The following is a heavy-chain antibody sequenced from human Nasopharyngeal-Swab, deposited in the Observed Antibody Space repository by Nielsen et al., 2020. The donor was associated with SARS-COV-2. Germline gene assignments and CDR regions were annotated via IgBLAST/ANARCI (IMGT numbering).Heavy chain of an antibody. CDR3: ARNWRSGSMDV. V-gene: IGHV4-31*02. D-gene: IGHD3-10*01. Sequence: RQAPGEGLEWIGYIYYSGSTYYNPSLKSRVTISVDTSKNQFSLKLSSVTAADTAVYYCARNWRSGSMDVWGKGATVTVSS. J-gene: IGHJ6*03. CDR2: IYYSGST.